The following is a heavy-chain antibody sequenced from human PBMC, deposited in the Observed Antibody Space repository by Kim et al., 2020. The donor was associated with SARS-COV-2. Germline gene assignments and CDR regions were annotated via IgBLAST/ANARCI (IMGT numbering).Heavy chain of an antibody. J-gene: IGHJ5*02. CDR2: IYYTGNS. CDR3: ARRDSNGYYSP. CDR1: GDSISNY. V-gene: IGHV4-59*01. D-gene: IGHD3-22*01. Sequence: SETLSLTCTVSGDSISNYWSWFRQPPGKGLEWIGYIYYTGNSNYNPPLESRVSISIDTSKNQFSLHLTSVTAADTAMYYCARRDSNGYYSPWGQGTLVTVSS.